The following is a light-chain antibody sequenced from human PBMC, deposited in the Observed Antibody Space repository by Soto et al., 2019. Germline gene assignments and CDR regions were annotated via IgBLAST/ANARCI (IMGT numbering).Light chain of an antibody. CDR3: QVWDSSSDPWV. V-gene: IGLV3-21*04. J-gene: IGLJ3*02. Sequence: SHELTQPPSVSVAPGKTARITCGGNNIGSKSVHWYQQKPGQAPVLVIYYDSDRPSGIPERFSGSNSGNTATLTISRVEAGDEADYYCQVWDSSSDPWVFGGGTKLTVL. CDR1: NIGSKS. CDR2: YDS.